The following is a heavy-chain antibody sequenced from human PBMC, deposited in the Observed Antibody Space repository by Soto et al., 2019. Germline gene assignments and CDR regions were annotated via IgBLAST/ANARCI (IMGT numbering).Heavy chain of an antibody. CDR3: ARVYDFWSGSPPGYYMDV. CDR2: INAGNGNT. D-gene: IGHD3-3*01. Sequence: ASVKVSCKASGYTFTSYAMHWVRQAPGQRLEWMGWINAGNGNTKYSQKFQGRVTITRDTSASTAYMELSSLRSEDTAVYYCARVYDFWSGSPPGYYMDVWGKGTTVTVS. J-gene: IGHJ6*03. CDR1: GYTFTSYA. V-gene: IGHV1-3*01.